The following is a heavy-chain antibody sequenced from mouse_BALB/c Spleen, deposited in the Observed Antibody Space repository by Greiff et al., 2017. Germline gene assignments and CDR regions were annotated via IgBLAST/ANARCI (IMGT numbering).Heavy chain of an antibody. CDR1: GFTFSSYT. V-gene: IGHV5-9*03. D-gene: IGHD3-2*01. CDR2: ISSGGGNT. CDR3: ARSKTARAKDYAMDY. J-gene: IGHJ4*01. Sequence: EVQGVESGGGLVKPGGSLKLSCAASGFTFSSYTMSWVRQTPEKRLEWVATISSGGGNTYYPDSVKGRFTISRDNAKNNLYLQMSSLRSEDTALYYCARSKTARAKDYAMDYWGQGTSVTVSS.